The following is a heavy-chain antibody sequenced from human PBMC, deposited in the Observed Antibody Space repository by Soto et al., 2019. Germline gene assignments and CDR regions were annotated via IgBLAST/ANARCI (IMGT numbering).Heavy chain of an antibody. J-gene: IGHJ5*02. D-gene: IGHD3-10*01. CDR3: ARVSITMVRGVIRRNWFDP. CDR2: INHSGST. Sequence: SDTLSLTCAVYGGSFSGYYWSWIRQPPGKGLEWIGEINHSGSTNYNPSLKSRVTISVDTSKNQFSLKLSSVTAADTAVYYCARVSITMVRGVIRRNWFDPWGQGTLVTVS. V-gene: IGHV4-34*01. CDR1: GGSFSGYY.